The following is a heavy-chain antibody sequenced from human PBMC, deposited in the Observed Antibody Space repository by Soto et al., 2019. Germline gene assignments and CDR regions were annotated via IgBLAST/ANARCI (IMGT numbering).Heavy chain of an antibody. CDR2: INSDGSST. J-gene: IGHJ6*02. CDR3: ARDRAYSSSWYGMAV. V-gene: IGHV3-74*01. Sequence: PGGSLRLSCAASGFTFSSYWMHWVRQAPGKGLVWVSRINSDGSSTSYADSVKGRFTISGDNAKNTLYLQMNSLRAEDTAVYYCARDRAYSSSWYGMAVWGQGTTVTVSS. D-gene: IGHD6-13*01. CDR1: GFTFSSYW.